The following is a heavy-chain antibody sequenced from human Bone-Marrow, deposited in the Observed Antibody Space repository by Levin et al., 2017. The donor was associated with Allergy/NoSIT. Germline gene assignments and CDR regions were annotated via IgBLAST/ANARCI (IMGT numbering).Heavy chain of an antibody. CDR3: ARDSRLGYCSSTSCYTFDDYYGMDV. V-gene: IGHV1-18*01. CDR2: ISAYNGNT. D-gene: IGHD2-2*02. Sequence: ASVKVSCKASGYTFTSYGISWVRQAPGQGLEWMGWISAYNGNTNYAQKLQGRVTMTTDTSTSTAYMELRSLRSDDTAVYYCARDSRLGYCSSTSCYTFDDYYGMDVWGQGTTVTVSS. CDR1: GYTFTSYG. J-gene: IGHJ6*02.